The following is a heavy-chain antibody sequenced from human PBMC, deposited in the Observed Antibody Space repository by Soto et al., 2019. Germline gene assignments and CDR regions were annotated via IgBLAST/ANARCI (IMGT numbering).Heavy chain of an antibody. CDR1: GFTFSSYA. CDR3: AKEYSSPGYAFDI. J-gene: IGHJ3*02. D-gene: IGHD6-13*01. CDR2: ISGSGDGT. Sequence: EVQLLESGGGLVQPGGSLRLSCPASGFTFSSYAMSWVRQAPGKGLEWVSAISGSGDGTYYADSVKGRFTISRDNSKNTLYLQMNSLRAEDTAVYYCAKEYSSPGYAFDIWGQGTMVTVSS. V-gene: IGHV3-23*01.